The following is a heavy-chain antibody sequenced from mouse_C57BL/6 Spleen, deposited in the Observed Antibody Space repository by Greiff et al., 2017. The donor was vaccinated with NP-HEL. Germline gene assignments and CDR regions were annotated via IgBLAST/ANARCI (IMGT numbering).Heavy chain of an antibody. V-gene: IGHV14-1*01. D-gene: IGHD2-1*01. CDR3: TTLYYGNYDYFDS. CDR2: IDPEDVDT. CDR1: GFNIKDYY. J-gene: IGHJ2*01. Sequence: EVQLQQSGAELVRPGASVKLSCTASGFNIKDYYMHWVKQRPEQGLEWIGRIDPEDVDTEYAPKFQGKATMTADTSSNTAYLQLSSLTSEDTAVYYCTTLYYGNYDYFDSWGQGTTLTVSS.